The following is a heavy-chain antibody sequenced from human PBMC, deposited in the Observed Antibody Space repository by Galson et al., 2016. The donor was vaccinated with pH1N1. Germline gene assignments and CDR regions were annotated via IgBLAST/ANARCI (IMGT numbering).Heavy chain of an antibody. CDR3: ARGRNYGDY. Sequence: LSLTCTVSGGSITSGDYYWSWIRQPPGKGLEWIGYISYGGSTYYNPSLNSRVTISLDTSKNHFSLKLSSVTAADTAVYYCARGRNYGDYWGQGTLVTVSS. CDR1: GGSITSGDYY. V-gene: IGHV4-30-4*01. J-gene: IGHJ4*02. CDR2: ISYGGST.